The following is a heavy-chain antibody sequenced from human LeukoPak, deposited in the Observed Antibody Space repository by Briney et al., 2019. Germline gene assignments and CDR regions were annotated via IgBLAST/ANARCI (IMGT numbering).Heavy chain of an antibody. Sequence: GGSLRLSCLASTFTFGSYSMNWVRQAPGKGLEWVANIKQDGSEKYYVDSVKGRFTISRDNAKNSLYLQMNSLRAEDTAVYYCARVLAAAAPDYWGQGTLVTVSS. D-gene: IGHD6-13*01. J-gene: IGHJ4*02. CDR2: IKQDGSEK. CDR3: ARVLAAAAPDY. V-gene: IGHV3-7*01. CDR1: TFTFGSYS.